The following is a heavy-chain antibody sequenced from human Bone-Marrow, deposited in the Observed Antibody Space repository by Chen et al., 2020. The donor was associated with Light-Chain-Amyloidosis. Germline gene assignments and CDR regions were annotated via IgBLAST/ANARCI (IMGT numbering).Heavy chain of an antibody. V-gene: IGHV5-51*01. J-gene: IGHJ4*02. CDR2: IYPEDSTA. CDR1: GYTFPNYW. CDR3: ARRRDGYHFDY. Sequence: EVQLEQSGPEVKKPGESLKISCKGSGYTFPNYWIGWVRQMPGKGLEWMGVIYPEDSTARYRPSFEGQVTISANKSISTAYLQWRSLKASDTAMYYCARRRDGYHFDYWGQGTLVTVSS. D-gene: IGHD5-12*01.